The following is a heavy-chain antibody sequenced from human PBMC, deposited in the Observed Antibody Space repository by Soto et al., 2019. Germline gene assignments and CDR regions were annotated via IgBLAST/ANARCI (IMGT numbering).Heavy chain of an antibody. Sequence: PSETLSLTCTVSGGSISSYYWSWTRQPPGKGLEWIGSIYYSGSTYYNPSLKSRVTISVDTSKNQFSLKLSSVTAADTAVYYCARLGITMIVVVTPSAYWGQGTLVTVSS. V-gene: IGHV4-59*05. D-gene: IGHD3-22*01. CDR2: IYYSGST. CDR1: GGSISSYY. CDR3: ARLGITMIVVVTPSAY. J-gene: IGHJ4*02.